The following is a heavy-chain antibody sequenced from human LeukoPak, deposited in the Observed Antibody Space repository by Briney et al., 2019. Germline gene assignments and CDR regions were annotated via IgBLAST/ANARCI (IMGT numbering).Heavy chain of an antibody. V-gene: IGHV1-58*02. CDR3: ARDRVPGIAVAAYFDY. Sequence: SVKVSCKASGFTFTSSAMQWVRQARGQRLEWIGWIVVGSGNTNYAQKFQERVTITRDMSTSTAYMELSSLRSEDTAVYYCARDRVPGIAVAAYFDYWGQGTLVTVSS. D-gene: IGHD6-19*01. J-gene: IGHJ4*02. CDR2: IVVGSGNT. CDR1: GFTFTSSA.